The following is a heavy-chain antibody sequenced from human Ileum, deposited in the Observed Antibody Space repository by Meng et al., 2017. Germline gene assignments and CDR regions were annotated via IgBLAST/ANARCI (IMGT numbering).Heavy chain of an antibody. J-gene: IGHJ4*02. CDR3: ARADNNYDYWSPSD. D-gene: IGHD2-8*02. CDR1: GFSFSRHW. CDR2: INSDGSSR. V-gene: IGHV3-74*01. Sequence: GGSLRLSCAASGFSFSRHWMHWVRQRPGKGLVWVSRINSDGSSRSYADSVKGRFTISRDNGKNTLYLQMNSLRAEDTAVYYCARADNNYDYWSPSDWGLGTLVTVSS.